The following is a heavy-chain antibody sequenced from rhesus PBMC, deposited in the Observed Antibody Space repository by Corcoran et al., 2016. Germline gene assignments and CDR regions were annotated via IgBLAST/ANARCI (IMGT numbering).Heavy chain of an antibody. CDR1: GGSISSSNW. V-gene: IGHV4-57*02. J-gene: IGHJ5-1*01. D-gene: IGHD3-34*01. CDR3: ARDWYWGDFNRFDV. CDR2: ISGSGGST. Sequence: QLQLQESGPGLVKPSETLSLTCAVSGGSISSSNWWSWIRQPSGQGLEWIGRISGSGGSTSDNPPRKSRVTISKDTSKNQFSLKLSSVTAADTAVYYCARDWYWGDFNRFDVWGPGVLVTVSS.